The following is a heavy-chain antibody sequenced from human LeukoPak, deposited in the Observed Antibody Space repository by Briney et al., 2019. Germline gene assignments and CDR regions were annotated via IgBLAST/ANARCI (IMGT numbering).Heavy chain of an antibody. V-gene: IGHV3-9*01. D-gene: IGHD6-19*01. CDR3: AKDNAPAVAGIFDY. Sequence: GRSLRLSCAASGFTFDDYAMHWVRQAPGKGLEWVSGISWNSGSLGYADSVKGRFTISRDNAKNSLYLQMNSLRAEDTALYYCAKDNAPAVAGIFDYWGQGTLVTVSS. CDR2: ISWNSGSL. J-gene: IGHJ4*02. CDR1: GFTFDDYA.